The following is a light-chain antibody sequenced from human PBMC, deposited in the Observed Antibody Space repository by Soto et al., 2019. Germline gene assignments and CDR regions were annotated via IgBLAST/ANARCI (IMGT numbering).Light chain of an antibody. CDR1: QGIRSY. Sequence: IQLTQSPSSLSASVGDTVTITCRASQGIRSYLAWYQQKPGKAPKLLLYAVSTLQSGVPSRFSGSGSGTDFTLTISSLQPEDFATYYCQQLRDYPITFGQGTRLEIK. J-gene: IGKJ5*01. CDR3: QQLRDYPIT. V-gene: IGKV1-9*01. CDR2: AVS.